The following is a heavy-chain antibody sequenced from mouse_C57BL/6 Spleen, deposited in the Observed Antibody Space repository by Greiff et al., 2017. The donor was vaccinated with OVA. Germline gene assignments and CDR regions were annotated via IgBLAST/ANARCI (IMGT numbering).Heavy chain of an antibody. J-gene: IGHJ4*01. Sequence: VQLQQSGAELVKPGASVKLSCKASGYTFTEYTIHWVKQRSGQGLEWTGWFYPGSGSIKYNEKFKDKATLTADKSSSTVYMELSRLTSEDSAVYFCARHEGYDGYSLYYAMDYWGQGTSVTVSS. CDR3: ARHEGYDGYSLYYAMDY. CDR1: GYTFTEYT. CDR2: FYPGSGSI. V-gene: IGHV1-62-2*01. D-gene: IGHD2-3*01.